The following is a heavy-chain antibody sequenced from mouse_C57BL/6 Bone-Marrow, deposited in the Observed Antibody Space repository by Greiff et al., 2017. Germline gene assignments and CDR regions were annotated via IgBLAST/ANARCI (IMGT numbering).Heavy chain of an antibody. D-gene: IGHD2-4*01. CDR1: GFNIKDYY. J-gene: IGHJ3*01. CDR3: APYDYDGAGLAY. CDR2: IDPEDGET. V-gene: IGHV14-2*01. Sequence: EVKLQESGAELVKPGASVKLSCTASGFNIKDYYMHWVKQRTEQGLEWIGRIDPEDGETKYAPKFQGKATITADTSSNTAYLQLSSLTSEDTAVYYGAPYDYDGAGLAYWGQGTLVTVSA.